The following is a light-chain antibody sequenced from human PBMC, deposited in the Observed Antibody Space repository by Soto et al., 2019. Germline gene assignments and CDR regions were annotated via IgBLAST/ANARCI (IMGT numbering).Light chain of an antibody. CDR1: QTISSW. Sequence: INITHYPTSLSAPVRDRLTISCRASQTISSWLAWYQQKPGKAPKLLIYAASNLETGVPSRFSGSGSGTDFTFTISSLQPEDIATYYCQQYDNPPITFGQGTRLEIK. CDR2: AAS. J-gene: IGKJ5*01. V-gene: IGKV1-33*01. CDR3: QQYDNPPIT.